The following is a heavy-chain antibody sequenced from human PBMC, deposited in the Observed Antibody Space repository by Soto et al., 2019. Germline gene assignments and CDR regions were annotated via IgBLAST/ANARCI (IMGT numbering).Heavy chain of an antibody. D-gene: IGHD2-15*01. CDR1: GGTFSSYA. CDR3: AREQCSGGSCRKPLYYYYGMDV. CDR2: IIPIFGTA. Sequence: ASVKVSCKASGGTFSSYAISWVRQAPGQGLEWMGGIIPIFGTANYAQKFQGRVTITADESTSTAYMELSSLRSEDTAVYYCAREQCSGGSCRKPLYYYYGMDVWGQGTTVTVSS. J-gene: IGHJ6*02. V-gene: IGHV1-69*13.